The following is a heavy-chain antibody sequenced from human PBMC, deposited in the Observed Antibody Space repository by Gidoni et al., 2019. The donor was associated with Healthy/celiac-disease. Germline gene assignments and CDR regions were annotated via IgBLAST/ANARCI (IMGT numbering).Heavy chain of an antibody. CDR2: FDTEDGET. V-gene: IGHV1-24*01. D-gene: IGHD5-18*01. Sequence: QVQLVQSRAQVKTPGASVTVSCKVSGYTLTALSMPWVRQAPGEGLEWMGGFDTEDGETIYAQKFQGRVTMTEDTSTDTSYMELSSLRAEDTAVYYCATVLGFYGYDFDYWGQGTLVTVSS. J-gene: IGHJ4*02. CDR3: ATVLGFYGYDFDY. CDR1: GYTLTALS.